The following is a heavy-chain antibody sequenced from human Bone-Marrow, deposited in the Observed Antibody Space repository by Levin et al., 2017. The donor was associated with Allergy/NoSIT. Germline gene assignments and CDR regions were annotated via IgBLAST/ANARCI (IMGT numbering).Heavy chain of an antibody. CDR2: ITDGGST. D-gene: IGHD2-2*01. CDR1: GFTFRNYA. J-gene: IGHJ4*02. Sequence: LSLPCAASGFTFRNYAMNWVRQAPGKGLEWVSVITDGGSTYYADSVKGRFTISRDNSKNTLYLQMNSLRAEDTAVYYCAKGLGYCSRSSCYEDYWGQGTLVTVSS. V-gene: IGHV3-23*01. CDR3: AKGLGYCSRSSCYEDY.